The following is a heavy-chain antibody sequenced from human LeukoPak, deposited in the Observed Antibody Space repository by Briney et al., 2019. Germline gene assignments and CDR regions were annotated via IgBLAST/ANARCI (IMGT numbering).Heavy chain of an antibody. CDR1: GYTFTSYG. D-gene: IGHD5-24*01. V-gene: IGHV1-18*01. CDR3: ARMEMATAIFDY. CDR2: ISAYNGNT. J-gene: IGHJ4*02. Sequence: ASVKVSCKASGYTFTSYGISWVRRAPGQGLEWMGWISAYNGNTNYAQNLQGRVTMTTDTSTSTAYMELRSLRSNDTAMYYCARMEMATAIFDYWGQGTLATVSS.